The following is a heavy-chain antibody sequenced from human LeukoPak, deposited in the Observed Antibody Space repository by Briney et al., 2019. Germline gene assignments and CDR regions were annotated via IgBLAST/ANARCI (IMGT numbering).Heavy chain of an antibody. Sequence: SETLSLTCAVYGGSFSGYYRSWIRQPPGKGLEWIGYIYHSGSTNYNPSLKSRVTISVDTSKNQFSLKLSSVTAADTAVYYCARGGGYASPIGYWGQGALVTVSS. CDR1: GGSFSGYY. CDR2: IYHSGST. V-gene: IGHV4-34*01. D-gene: IGHD5-12*01. J-gene: IGHJ4*02. CDR3: ARGGGYASPIGY.